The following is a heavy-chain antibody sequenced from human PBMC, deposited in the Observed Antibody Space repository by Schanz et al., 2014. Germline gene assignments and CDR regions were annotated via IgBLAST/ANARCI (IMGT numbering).Heavy chain of an antibody. V-gene: IGHV3-23*01. CDR2: ISGSGNTK. D-gene: IGHD2-2*01. Sequence: EVQLLESGGDLVQPGGSLRLSCAASGFTFTDYAISWVRQSPGKGLEWVSAISGSGNTKHYADSVKGRFTISRDNSKNTLYLQMNSLRDEDTAMYYCAKRCSSTSCSHGAFDIWGQGTMVTVSS. CDR3: AKRCSSTSCSHGAFDI. J-gene: IGHJ3*02. CDR1: GFTFTDYA.